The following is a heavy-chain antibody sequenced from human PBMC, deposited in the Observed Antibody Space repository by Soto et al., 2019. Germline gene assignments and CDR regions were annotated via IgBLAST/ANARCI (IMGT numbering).Heavy chain of an antibody. D-gene: IGHD3-16*01. CDR1: GFTVSKYC. CDR3: FKLGGFDV. V-gene: IGHV3-74*01. CDR2: ITSDGRST. J-gene: IGHJ4*02. Sequence: EVQLVESGGGLVQPGGSLRLSCVASGFTVSKYCMHWVRQAPGKGLVWLSRITSDGRSTSYADSVKGRFTISRDNANNTGFLQMNSLRAEDTAVCYCFKLGGFDVWGQGAVVTVSS.